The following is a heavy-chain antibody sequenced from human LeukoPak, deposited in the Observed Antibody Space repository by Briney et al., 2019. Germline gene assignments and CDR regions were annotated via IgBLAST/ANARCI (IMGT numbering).Heavy chain of an antibody. D-gene: IGHD5-18*01. CDR3: ARANVDTAMAY. Sequence: PGGSLRLSCAASGFTVSSNYMSWVRQAPGKGREWVSVIYSGGSTYYADSVKGRFTISRDNSKNTQYLQMNSLRAEDTAVYYCARANVDTAMAYWGQGTLVTVTS. CDR1: GFTVSSNY. CDR2: IYSGGST. J-gene: IGHJ4*02. V-gene: IGHV3-66*02.